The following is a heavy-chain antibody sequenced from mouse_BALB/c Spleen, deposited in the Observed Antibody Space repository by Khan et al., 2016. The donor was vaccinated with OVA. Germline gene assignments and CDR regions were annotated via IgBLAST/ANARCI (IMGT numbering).Heavy chain of an antibody. Sequence: QVQLKESGPGLVAPSQSLSITCTISGFSLTNYGVHWVRQPPGKGLEWLVVIWSDGSPTYNSALKSRLSISKDNSKSQVFLKMNSLQTDDTAMYYCARQPYYHYYIMDYWGQGTSVTVSS. D-gene: IGHD2-10*01. V-gene: IGHV2-6-1*01. CDR2: IWSDGSP. CDR3: ARQPYYHYYIMDY. CDR1: GFSLTNYG. J-gene: IGHJ4*01.